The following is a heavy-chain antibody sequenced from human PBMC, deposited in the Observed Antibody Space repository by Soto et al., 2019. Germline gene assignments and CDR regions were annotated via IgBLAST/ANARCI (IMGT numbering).Heavy chain of an antibody. V-gene: IGHV3-23*01. J-gene: IGHJ3*02. D-gene: IGHD3-3*01. Sequence: GGSLRLSCAASGFTFSGYAMSWVRQAPGKGLEWVSAISGSGGSTYYADYVKGRFTISRDNSKNTLYLLMNSLRAEDTAGYYFAKDMIWRGYYRYDAFDIWGKGTRVTVSS. CDR1: GFTFSGYA. CDR2: ISGSGGST. CDR3: AKDMIWRGYYRYDAFDI.